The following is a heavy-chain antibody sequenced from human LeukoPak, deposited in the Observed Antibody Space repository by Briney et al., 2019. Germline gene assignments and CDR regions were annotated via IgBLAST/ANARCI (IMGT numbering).Heavy chain of an antibody. D-gene: IGHD3-10*01. CDR3: ARMMRGSGSYYSSTNGYYFEY. V-gene: IGHV3-7*01. CDR2: IKQDGSEK. J-gene: IGHJ4*02. Sequence: QSGGSLRLSCVASGFSFNTYAIHWVRQAPGKGLECVANIKQDGSEKYYVDSLKGRITISRDNAKKSLYLQMNSLRAEDTAVYYCARMMRGSGSYYSSTNGYYFEYWGQGTLVTVSS. CDR1: GFSFNTYA.